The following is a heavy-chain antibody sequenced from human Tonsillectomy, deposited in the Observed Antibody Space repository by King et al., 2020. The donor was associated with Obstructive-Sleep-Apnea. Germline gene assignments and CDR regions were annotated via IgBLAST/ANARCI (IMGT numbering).Heavy chain of an antibody. CDR1: GYSFTSFW. CDR2: IYPGDSDT. CDR3: ARLQHDYYDSSGYYYGDY. Sequence: VQLVQSGAEVKKPGESLKISCKGSGYSFTSFWIGWVRQMPGKGLEWMGIIYPGDSDTRYSPSFQGQVTISADKSISTAYLQWSSLKASDTAMYYCARLQHDYYDSSGYYYGDYWGQGTLVTVSS. D-gene: IGHD3-22*01. J-gene: IGHJ4*02. V-gene: IGHV5-51*01.